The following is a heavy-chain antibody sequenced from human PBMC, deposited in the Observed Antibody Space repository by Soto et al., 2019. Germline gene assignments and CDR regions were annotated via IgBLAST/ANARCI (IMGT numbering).Heavy chain of an antibody. CDR3: ARDQGGPFDY. D-gene: IGHD2-15*01. J-gene: IGHJ4*02. V-gene: IGHV4-59*01. CDR2: IYYSGSS. CDR1: GVSFSTYY. Sequence: QVQLQESGPGLVKTSETLSLTCTVSGVSFSTYYWSWIRQAPGKGLEWIGYIYYSGSSNYNPSLKSRVTMSVDTSKNQLSLKLSSVTAADTAVYYCARDQGGPFDYWGQGTLVTVS.